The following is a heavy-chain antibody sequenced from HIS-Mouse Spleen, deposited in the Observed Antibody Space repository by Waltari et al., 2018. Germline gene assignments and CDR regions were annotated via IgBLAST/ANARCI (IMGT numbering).Heavy chain of an antibody. D-gene: IGHD4-4*01. CDR1: GFTFSSYS. Sequence: EVQLVESGGGLVQPGGSLRLSCAASGFTFSSYSMNWVRQAPGKGLGWGSYISRSSSTIYYADSVKGRFTISRDNAKNSLYLQMNSLRAEDTAVYYCARDLGEGYSNYYFDYWGQGTLVTVSS. J-gene: IGHJ4*02. CDR3: ARDLGEGYSNYYFDY. CDR2: ISRSSSTI. V-gene: IGHV3-48*01.